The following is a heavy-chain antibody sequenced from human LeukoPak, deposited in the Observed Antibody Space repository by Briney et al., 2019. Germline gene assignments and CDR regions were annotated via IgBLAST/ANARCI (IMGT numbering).Heavy chain of an antibody. V-gene: IGHV3-23*01. Sequence: GGSLRLSCAGSGCTFSSYAMSWVRHAPGKGLVWVSAISGSGGSTYYADSVKGRFTISRDNSKKTLYLQMNSLRSEDTAGYYCAKEQDDSSGLDAFDIWGQGTMVTVSS. J-gene: IGHJ3*02. CDR2: ISGSGGST. D-gene: IGHD3-22*01. CDR3: AKEQDDSSGLDAFDI. CDR1: GCTFSSYA.